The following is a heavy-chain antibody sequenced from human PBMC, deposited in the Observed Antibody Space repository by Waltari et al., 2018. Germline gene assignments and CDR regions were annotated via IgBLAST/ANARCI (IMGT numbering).Heavy chain of an antibody. CDR1: GFTFTPAW. Sequence: EVQMVESGGGLVKPGDSLRLSCAASGFTFTPAWLTWVRQAPGKGLEWVGRIKGKSDGAITDFAAAVRGRFSISRDDSQNMVFLQMNSLGTEDTAVYYCTTLDAPWGGWGHGTLVTVSS. CDR3: TTLDAPWGG. CDR2: IKGKSDGAIT. D-gene: IGHD7-27*01. J-gene: IGHJ4*01. V-gene: IGHV3-15*01.